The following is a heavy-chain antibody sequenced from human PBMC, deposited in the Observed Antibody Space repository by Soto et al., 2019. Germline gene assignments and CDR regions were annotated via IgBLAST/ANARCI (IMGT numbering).Heavy chain of an antibody. D-gene: IGHD3-10*01. CDR2: IYPGDSDT. CDR3: AGITMVRGALNYFDY. CDR1: GYSFTSYW. J-gene: IGHJ4*02. V-gene: IGHV5-51*01. Sequence: GESLKISCKGSGYSFTSYWIGWVRQMPGKGLEWMGIIYPGDSDTRYSPSFQGQVTISADKSISTAYLQWSSLKASDTAMYYCAGITMVRGALNYFDYWGQGTLVTVSS.